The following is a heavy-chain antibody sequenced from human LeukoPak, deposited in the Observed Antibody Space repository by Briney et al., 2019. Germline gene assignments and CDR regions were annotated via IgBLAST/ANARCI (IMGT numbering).Heavy chain of an antibody. CDR2: INADDGNT. CDR1: GYTFTTYA. V-gene: IGHV1-3*01. J-gene: IGHJ5*02. Sequence: GASVKVSCKTSGYTFTTYAIHWVRQAPGQRLEWMGLINADDGNTRYSQRFQGRVTITRDTSANTAYMELSSLRFEDTAVYYCARGTVVQPSANWFDPWGQGTPVTVSS. CDR3: ARGTVVQPSANWFDP. D-gene: IGHD2-2*01.